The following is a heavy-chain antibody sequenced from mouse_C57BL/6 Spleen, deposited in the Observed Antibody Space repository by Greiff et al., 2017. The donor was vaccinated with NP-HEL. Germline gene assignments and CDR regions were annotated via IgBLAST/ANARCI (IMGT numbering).Heavy chain of an antibody. CDR2: IDPEDGET. V-gene: IGHV14-2*01. D-gene: IGHD2-5*01. Sequence: EVQLQQSGAELVKPGASVKLSCTASGFNIKDYYMHWVKQRTEQGLEWIGRIDPEDGETKYAPKFQGQATITADTSSTTAYLQLSSLTSEDTAVYYCARRGDYSNQFAYWGQGTLVTVSA. CDR3: ARRGDYSNQFAY. CDR1: GFNIKDYY. J-gene: IGHJ3*01.